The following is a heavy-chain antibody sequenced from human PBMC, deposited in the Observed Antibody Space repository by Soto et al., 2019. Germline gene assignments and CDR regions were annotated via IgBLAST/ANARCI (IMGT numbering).Heavy chain of an antibody. CDR1: GGSMIRSRFH. V-gene: IGHV4-39*07. J-gene: IGHJ4*02. CDR3: ARGRDYGGKIPRHYFDY. CDR2: IHYSGST. D-gene: IGHD4-17*01. Sequence: TSETLSLTCNVSGGSMIRSRFHWAWIRQTPGKGLEWIGSIHYSGSTYYNPSLRSRVTISVDTAKTQFSLKLSSVTAADTAVYYCARGRDYGGKIPRHYFDYWGQGTLVTVS.